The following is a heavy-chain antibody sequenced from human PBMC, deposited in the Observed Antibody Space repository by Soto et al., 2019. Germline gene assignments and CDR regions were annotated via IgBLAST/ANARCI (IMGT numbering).Heavy chain of an antibody. CDR2: ITFTGVST. D-gene: IGHD6-13*01. J-gene: IGHJ5*02. CDR1: GLTFSSYA. Sequence: GGSLRLSCAASGLTFSSYAMNWVRQAPGKGLEWVSTITFTGVSTYYADSVKGRFTISRDNSKNTLYLQMNSLRAEDTAMYYCAKGWQGFDPRGQGALVTVPS. CDR3: AKGWQGFDP. V-gene: IGHV3-23*01.